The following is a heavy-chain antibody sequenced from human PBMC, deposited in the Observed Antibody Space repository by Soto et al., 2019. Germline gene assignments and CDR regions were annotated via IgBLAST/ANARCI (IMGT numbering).Heavy chain of an antibody. J-gene: IGHJ6*03. V-gene: IGHV3-7*01. D-gene: IGHD2-2*01. CDR1: GFTFSSYW. CDR2: IKQDGSEK. CDR3: ARDHQLLWSGYYYYYMDV. Sequence: GGSLRLSCAASGFTFSSYWMSWVRQAPGKGLEWVANIKQDGSEKYYVDSVKGRFTISRDNAKNSLYLQMNSLRAEDTAVYYCARDHQLLWSGYYYYYMDVWGKGTTVTVSS.